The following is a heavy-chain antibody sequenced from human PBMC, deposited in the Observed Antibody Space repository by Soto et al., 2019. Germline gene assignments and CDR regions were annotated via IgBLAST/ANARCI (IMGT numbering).Heavy chain of an antibody. CDR2: IKQDGSGT. D-gene: IGHD1-1*01. J-gene: IGHJ1*01. CDR1: GFTFSSYW. CDR3: ARLAEAERR. V-gene: IGHV3-7*03. Sequence: PGGSLRLSCVASGFTFSSYWMSWVRQAPGKGLEWLANIKQDGSGTNYVDSVKGRFTISRDNSRNTLFLQMNSLRVEDTAVYYCARLAEAERRWGQGALVTVSS.